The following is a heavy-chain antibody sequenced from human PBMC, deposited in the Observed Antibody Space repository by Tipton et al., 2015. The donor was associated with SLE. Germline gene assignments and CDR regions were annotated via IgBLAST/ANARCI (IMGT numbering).Heavy chain of an antibody. CDR2: ISSTGIYI. CDR1: GFTFRYYN. V-gene: IGHV3-21*03. CDR3: ARDRGPEGSGWYFDL. J-gene: IGHJ2*01. Sequence: SLRLSCTASGFTFRYYNMNWVRQAPGEGLEWVSSISSTGIYIYNADSLKGRFTISRDNAKNSLYLQMNSLRAEDTAVYYCARDRGPEGSGWYFDLRGRGTLVTVSS. D-gene: IGHD3-10*01.